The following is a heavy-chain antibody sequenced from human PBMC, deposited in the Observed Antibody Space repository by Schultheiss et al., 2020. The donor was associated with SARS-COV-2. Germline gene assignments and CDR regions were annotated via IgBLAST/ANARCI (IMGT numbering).Heavy chain of an antibody. D-gene: IGHD3-3*01. V-gene: IGHV3-23*01. J-gene: IGHJ6*02. Sequence: GGSLRLSCAASGFTFSSYAMSWVRQAPGKGLEWVSVISGSGGSTYYADSVKGRFTISRDNSKNMLYVQMNNLRVEDTAVYYCARELLSGWSGYYTGYYYYGMDVWGQGTTVTVSS. CDR2: ISGSGGST. CDR1: GFTFSSYA. CDR3: ARELLSGWSGYYTGYYYYGMDV.